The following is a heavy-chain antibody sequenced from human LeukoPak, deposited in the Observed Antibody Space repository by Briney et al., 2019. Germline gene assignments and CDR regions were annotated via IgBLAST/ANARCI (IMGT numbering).Heavy chain of an antibody. J-gene: IGHJ6*02. CDR3: AREIQTAMVTNYYYGMDV. V-gene: IGHV3-33*01. CDR2: IWYDGSNK. CDR1: GFTFSSYG. D-gene: IGHD5-18*01. Sequence: PGGSLRLSCAASGFTFSSYGMHWVRQAPGKGLEWVAVIWYDGSNKYYADSVKGRFTISRDNSKNTLYLQMNSLRAEDTAVYYCAREIQTAMVTNYYYGMDVWGQGTTVTASS.